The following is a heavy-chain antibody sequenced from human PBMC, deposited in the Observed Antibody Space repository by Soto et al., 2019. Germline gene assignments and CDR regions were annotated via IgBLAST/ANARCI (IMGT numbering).Heavy chain of an antibody. J-gene: IGHJ4*01. Sequence: GGSLRLSCAASGFNFSKFAMTWVRRAPGKGLEWLAAVSGDGKSTYYADSANGRFPISRDNSRNTVSLLLTSLRVDDTALYSWGITASSYFDNSALLFAGGDGTLVTVSS. D-gene: IGHD3-22*01. CDR1: GFNFSKFA. V-gene: IGHV3-23*01. CDR3: GITASSYFDNSALLFA. CDR2: VSGDGKST.